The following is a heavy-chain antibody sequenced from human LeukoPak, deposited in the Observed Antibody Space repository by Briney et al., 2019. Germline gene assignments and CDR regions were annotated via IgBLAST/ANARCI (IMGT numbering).Heavy chain of an antibody. CDR2: IKSKTNGGTT. D-gene: IGHD4-17*01. CDR1: GFTFSSYA. J-gene: IGHJ4*02. V-gene: IGHV3-15*01. Sequence: GGSLRLSCAASGFTFSSYAMSWVRQAPGKGLEGVGRIKSKTNGGTTDYAAAVKDRFTITRDTSKNTLYLQMNSLRPEDTAVYYCTGTHGDDRPVYWGQGTLVTDSS. CDR3: TGTHGDDRPVY.